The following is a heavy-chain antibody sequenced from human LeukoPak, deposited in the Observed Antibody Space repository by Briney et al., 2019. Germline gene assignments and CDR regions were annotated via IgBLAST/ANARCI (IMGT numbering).Heavy chain of an antibody. CDR2: ISSSGSTI. CDR3: ARDRASITGTPFFDY. Sequence: GGSLRLSCAASGFTFSDYYMSWIRQAPGKGLEWVSYISSSGSTIYYADSVKGRFTISRDNAKNSLYLQMNSLRAEDTAVYCCARDRASITGTPFFDYWGQGTLVTVSS. V-gene: IGHV3-11*01. CDR1: GFTFSDYY. J-gene: IGHJ4*02. D-gene: IGHD1-20*01.